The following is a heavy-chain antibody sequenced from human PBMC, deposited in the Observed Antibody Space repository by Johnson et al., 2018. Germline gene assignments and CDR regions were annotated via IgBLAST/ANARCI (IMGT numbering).Heavy chain of an antibody. CDR1: GFTVSSNY. J-gene: IGHJ6*03. CDR3: ANLRAGNYMEV. D-gene: IGHD4-17*01. CDR2: IYPGGIT. V-gene: IGHV3-66*02. Sequence: VQLVESGGVLVQPGGSLRLSCEASGFTVSSNYISWVRQAPGKGLEWVSVIYPGGITYHADSVKGRFTFSRDNSKNTLYLQMNRLRVEDTAVYYCANLRAGNYMEVWGKGTTVTVSS.